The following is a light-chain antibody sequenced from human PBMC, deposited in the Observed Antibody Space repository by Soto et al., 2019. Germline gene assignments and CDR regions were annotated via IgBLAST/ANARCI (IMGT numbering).Light chain of an antibody. CDR1: QSVSSD. Sequence: EIVMTQSPATLSVSPGERATLSCRASQSVSSDLAWYQQKPGQAPRLLIFGASTRATSIPARFTGSRSGTEFTLTISSLQSEDFAAYYCQQYNNWPRTFGQGTKVDIK. V-gene: IGKV3-15*01. CDR2: GAS. CDR3: QQYNNWPRT. J-gene: IGKJ1*01.